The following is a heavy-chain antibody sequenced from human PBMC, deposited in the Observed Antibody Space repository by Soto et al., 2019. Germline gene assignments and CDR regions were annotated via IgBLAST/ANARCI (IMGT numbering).Heavy chain of an antibody. D-gene: IGHD1-26*01. CDR2: VWDDGSHQ. V-gene: IGHV3-33*01. CDR3: ARDVRKLATAGSKLAW. Sequence: QVQVLESGGGVVQPGRSLRLSCAASGFTFSSYGMHWVRQAPGKGLEWVAPVWDDGSHQYYTDSVKGRFTISRDNSKNRLYLQMNSLRAEDMAVYYCARDVRKLATAGSKLAWWGQGTRVHVSS. CDR1: GFTFSSYG. J-gene: IGHJ4*02.